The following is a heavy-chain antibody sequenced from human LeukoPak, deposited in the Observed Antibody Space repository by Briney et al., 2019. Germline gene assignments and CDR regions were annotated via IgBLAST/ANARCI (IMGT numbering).Heavy chain of an antibody. CDR3: ARVTMVRGVIIGNDDY. CDR2: MSAYNGNT. D-gene: IGHD3-10*01. V-gene: IGHV1-18*01. Sequence: ASVKVSCKASGYTFTSYGISWVRQAPGQGREWMGWMSAYNGNTNYVQKLRGRVTMTTDTSTSTAYMELRSLRSDDTAVYYCARVTMVRGVIIGNDDYWGQGTLVTVSS. CDR1: GYTFTSYG. J-gene: IGHJ4*02.